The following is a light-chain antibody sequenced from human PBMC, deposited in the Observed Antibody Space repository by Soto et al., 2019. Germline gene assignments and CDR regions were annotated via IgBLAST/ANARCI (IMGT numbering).Light chain of an antibody. Sequence: EIVMTQSPATLSVSPGERATLSCRASQSVSSNLAWYQQKPGQAPRLLIYGASTRATGITARFSGSGSGTAFTLTISSLQSEDVAVYYCQQYNNWPPSTFGQGTKLEIK. CDR1: QSVSSN. J-gene: IGKJ2*01. CDR3: QQYNNWPPST. V-gene: IGKV3-15*01. CDR2: GAS.